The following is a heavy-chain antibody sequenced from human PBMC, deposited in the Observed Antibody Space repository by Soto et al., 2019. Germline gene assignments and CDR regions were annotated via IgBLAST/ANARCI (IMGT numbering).Heavy chain of an antibody. D-gene: IGHD5-18*01. Sequence: GASVKVSCKASGYTFTSYGISWVRQAPGQGLEWMGWISAYNGNTNYAQKLQGRVTMTTDTSTSTAYMELRSLRSDDTAVYYCARTPNSYGLGPSAFDIWGQGTMDTVSS. CDR2: ISAYNGNT. CDR3: ARTPNSYGLGPSAFDI. J-gene: IGHJ3*02. V-gene: IGHV1-18*01. CDR1: GYTFTSYG.